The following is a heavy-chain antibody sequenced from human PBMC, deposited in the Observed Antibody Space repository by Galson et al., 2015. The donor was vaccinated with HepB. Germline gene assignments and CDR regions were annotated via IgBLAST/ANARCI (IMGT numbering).Heavy chain of an antibody. CDR1: GFTFSSYR. Sequence: SLRLSCAASGFTFSSYRMNWVRQTPGKGLEWVSSISSSGSTMYYADSVKGRFTISRDNAKNSLYLQMNSLRDEDTAVYFCARNYYDSSGYYPDAFDIWGQGTMVTVSS. D-gene: IGHD3-22*01. V-gene: IGHV3-48*02. J-gene: IGHJ3*02. CDR3: ARNYYDSSGYYPDAFDI. CDR2: ISSSGSTM.